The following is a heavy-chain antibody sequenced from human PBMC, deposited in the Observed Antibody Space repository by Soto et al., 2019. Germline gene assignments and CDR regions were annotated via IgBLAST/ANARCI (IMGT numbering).Heavy chain of an antibody. D-gene: IGHD1-1*01. CDR2: TYYRPKWFY. Sequence: QVVLQQSGPGLVKPSQTLSLTCAISGDSVSSNSDAWNWIRQSPSRGLEWLGRTYYRPKWFYDYAASVKDRISINPDTSKNQFSLHLNSVTPDDTAVYYCARDPPEDQGYDCWGQGTLVTVSS. CDR3: ARDPPEDQGYDC. J-gene: IGHJ4*02. CDR1: GDSVSSNSDA. V-gene: IGHV6-1*01.